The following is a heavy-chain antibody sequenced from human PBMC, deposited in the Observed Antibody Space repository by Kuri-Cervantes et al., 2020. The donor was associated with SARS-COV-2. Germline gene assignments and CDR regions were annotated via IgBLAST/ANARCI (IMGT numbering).Heavy chain of an antibody. CDR2: IIPIFGTA. CDR1: GGTFSSYT. V-gene: IGHV1-69*13. J-gene: IGHJ2*01. CDR3: ARDTDDNIGYWYFDL. D-gene: IGHD3-9*01. Sequence: SVKVSCKASGGTFSSYTISWVRQAPGQGLEWMGGIIPIFGTANYAQKSQGRVTITADESTSTAYMELSSLRSEDTAVYYCARDTDDNIGYWYFDLWGRGTLVTVSS.